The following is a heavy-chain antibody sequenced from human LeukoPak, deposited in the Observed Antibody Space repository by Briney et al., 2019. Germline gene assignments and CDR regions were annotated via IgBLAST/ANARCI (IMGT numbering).Heavy chain of an antibody. V-gene: IGHV3-48*03. CDR2: ISSSGSTI. Sequence: PGGSLRLSCAASGFTFSSYEMNWVRQAPGKGLEWVSYISSSGSTIYYADSVKGRFTISRDNAKNSLYLQMNSLRAEDTAVYYCAIDNGVRFLEWSYFDYWGQGTLVTVSS. CDR1: GFTFSSYE. D-gene: IGHD3-3*01. J-gene: IGHJ4*02. CDR3: AIDNGVRFLEWSYFDY.